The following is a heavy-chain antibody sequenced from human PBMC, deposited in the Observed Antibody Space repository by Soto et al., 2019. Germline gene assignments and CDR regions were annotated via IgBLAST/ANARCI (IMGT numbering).Heavy chain of an antibody. CDR1: GFTFSSYS. D-gene: IGHD3-10*01. V-gene: IGHV3-21*01. Sequence: GGSLRLSCAASGFTFSSYSMNRVRQAPGKGLEWVSSISSSSSYIYYADSVKGRFTISRDNAKNSLYLQMNSLRAEDTAVYYCARDFHYGSGSYSPPDYWGQGTLVTVSS. CDR2: ISSSSSYI. J-gene: IGHJ4*02. CDR3: ARDFHYGSGSYSPPDY.